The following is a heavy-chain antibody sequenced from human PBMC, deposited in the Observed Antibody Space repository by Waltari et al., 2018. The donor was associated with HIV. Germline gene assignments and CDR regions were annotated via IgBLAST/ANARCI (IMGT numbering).Heavy chain of an antibody. CDR3: ARVRSTMGRFQGFDY. CDR2: IYNNNST. Sequence: EVQLVETGGGLIQPGGSLSLSCAASGLTDSSNCMNWVRQAPGKGPEWVSLIYNNNSTYYADSVKGRFTISRDNSKNTLYLQMNSLRAEDTAVYYCARVRSTMGRFQGFDYWGQGTLVTVSS. D-gene: IGHD1-26*01. J-gene: IGHJ4*02. V-gene: IGHV3-53*02. CDR1: GLTDSSNC.